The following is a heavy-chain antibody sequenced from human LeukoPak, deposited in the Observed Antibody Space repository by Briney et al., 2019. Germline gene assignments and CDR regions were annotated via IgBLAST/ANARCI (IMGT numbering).Heavy chain of an antibody. D-gene: IGHD6-19*01. CDR3: ARDPVLYLVAGEYFQH. CDR2: ISAYNGNT. J-gene: IGHJ1*01. CDR1: GYTFTSYG. V-gene: IGHV1-18*01. Sequence: VASVKVSCKASGYTFTSYGISWVRQAPGQGLEWIGWISAYNGNTNYAQKLQGRVTMTTDTSTSTAYMELRSLRSDDTAVYYCARDPVLYLVAGEYFQHWGQGTLVTVSS.